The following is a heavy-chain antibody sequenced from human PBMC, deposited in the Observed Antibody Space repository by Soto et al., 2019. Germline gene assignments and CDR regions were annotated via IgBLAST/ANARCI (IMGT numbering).Heavy chain of an antibody. D-gene: IGHD2-2*01. Sequence: GASVKVSCKASGYAFTSYGISWLRQAPGQGLEWMGWISAYNGNTNYAQKLQGRVTMTTDTSTSTAYMELRSLRSDDTAVYYCARVAGVVRGSYYYGMDVWGQGTTVTVSS. CDR1: GYAFTSYG. CDR3: ARVAGVVRGSYYYGMDV. V-gene: IGHV1-18*04. CDR2: ISAYNGNT. J-gene: IGHJ6*02.